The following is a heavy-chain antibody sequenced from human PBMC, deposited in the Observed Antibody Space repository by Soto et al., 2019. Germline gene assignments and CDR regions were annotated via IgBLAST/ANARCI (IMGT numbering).Heavy chain of an antibody. J-gene: IGHJ6*02. Sequence: SQTLSLTCAIFGDSVSSSSAAWNWMRQSPSRGLEWLGRTYYRSKWYNDYAVSVKSRININPDTSKNQFSLQLNSVTPEDTAVYYCARVSAESPADYFHDMDVWGQGTTVTVSS. CDR1: GDSVSSSSAA. V-gene: IGHV6-1*01. CDR3: ARVSAESPADYFHDMDV. D-gene: IGHD3-16*02. CDR2: TYYRSKWYN.